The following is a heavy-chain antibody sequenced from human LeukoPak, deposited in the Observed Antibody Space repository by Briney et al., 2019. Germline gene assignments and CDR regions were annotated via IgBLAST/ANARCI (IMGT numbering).Heavy chain of an antibody. CDR2: IYTSGST. Sequence: SETLSLTCTVSGGSISSYYWSWIRQPAGKGLEWIGRIYTSGSTNYNPSLKSRVTISVDTSKNQFSLKLSSVTAADTAVYYCAREAIGLRYFDWLWGFDYWGQGTLVTVSS. CDR1: GGSISSYY. D-gene: IGHD3-9*01. V-gene: IGHV4-4*07. J-gene: IGHJ4*02. CDR3: AREAIGLRYFDWLWGFDY.